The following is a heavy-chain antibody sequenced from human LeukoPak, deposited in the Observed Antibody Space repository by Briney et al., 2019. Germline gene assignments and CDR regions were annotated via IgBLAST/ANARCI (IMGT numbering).Heavy chain of an antibody. Sequence: SETLSLTCAVYGGSFSGYYWSWIRQPPGKGLERIGEINHSGSTNHNPSLKSRVTISVDTSKNQFSLKLSSVTAADTAVYYCARMRSSFFRHFDYWGQGTLVTVSS. D-gene: IGHD1-26*01. CDR3: ARMRSSFFRHFDY. CDR1: GGSFSGYY. V-gene: IGHV4-34*01. CDR2: INHSGST. J-gene: IGHJ4*02.